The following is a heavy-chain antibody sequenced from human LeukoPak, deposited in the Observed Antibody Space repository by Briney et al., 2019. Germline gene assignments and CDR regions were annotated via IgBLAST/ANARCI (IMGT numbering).Heavy chain of an antibody. Sequence: SSETLSLTCTVSGNSIRTYYWSWIRQPPRKGLECICYMFDSVRTNYNPSLKSRVTISVDMSKHQFSLNRKSVTAAPRPGYYCARHGAGYSFDFWGQGNLVTVSS. J-gene: IGHJ4*02. D-gene: IGHD5-12*01. V-gene: IGHV4-59*08. CDR1: GNSIRTYY. CDR2: MFDSVRT. CDR3: ARHGAGYSFDF.